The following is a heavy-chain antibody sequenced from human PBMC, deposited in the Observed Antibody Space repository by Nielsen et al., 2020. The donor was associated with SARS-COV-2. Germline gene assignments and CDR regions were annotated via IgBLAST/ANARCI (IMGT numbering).Heavy chain of an antibody. V-gene: IGHV3-30*02. CDR2: IAHDGIND. J-gene: IGHJ6*02. Sequence: GESLKISCAASGFSFSTYGMHWVRQAPGKGLEWVAIIAHDGINDYYADSVKGRFTISRDNSKNTLYLQMNSLRAEDTAVYYCAKDLSISRTNYYYYGMDVWGQGTTVTVSS. D-gene: IGHD2/OR15-2a*01. CDR1: GFSFSTYG. CDR3: AKDLSISRTNYYYYGMDV.